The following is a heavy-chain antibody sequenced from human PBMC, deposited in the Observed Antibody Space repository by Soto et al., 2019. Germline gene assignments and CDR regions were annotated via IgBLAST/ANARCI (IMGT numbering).Heavy chain of an antibody. V-gene: IGHV1-69*13. CDR2: IIPIFGTA. D-gene: IGHD4-4*01. Sequence: GASVKVSCKASGGTFSSYAISWVRQAPGQGLEWMGGIIPIFGTANYAQKFQGRVTITADESTSTAYMELSSLRSEDTAVYYCAGDPDSHYNDSHASSYFWGQGTLVTVSS. CDR1: GGTFSSYA. CDR3: AGDPDSHYNDSHASSYF. J-gene: IGHJ4*02.